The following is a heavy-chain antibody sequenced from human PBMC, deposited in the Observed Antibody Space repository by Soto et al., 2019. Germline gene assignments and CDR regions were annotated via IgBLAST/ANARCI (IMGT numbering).Heavy chain of an antibody. V-gene: IGHV1-46*01. D-gene: IGHD2-2*03. Sequence: ASVKVSCKASGYTFTSYYMHWVRQAPGQGLEWMGIINPSGGSTSYAQKFQGRVTMTRDTSTSTVYMELSSLRSEDTAVYYCASLGIGVVPAALDDFDYWGQGTLVTVSS. CDR1: GYTFTSYY. CDR2: INPSGGST. J-gene: IGHJ4*02. CDR3: ASLGIGVVPAALDDFDY.